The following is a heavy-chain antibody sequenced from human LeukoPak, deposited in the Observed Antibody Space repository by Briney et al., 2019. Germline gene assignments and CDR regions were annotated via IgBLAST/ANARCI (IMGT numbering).Heavy chain of an antibody. CDR2: MSYSGNT. V-gene: IGHV4-59*03. Sequence: PSETLSLTCTVSGASINNYYWTWIRQAPGKGLEWIGPMSYSGNTDYNPVLTKSRVTISVDRSKSQIYLSLGSVTAADTAVYFCAQQVVGTSNTFDTWGQGAWVTVSS. CDR1: GASINNYY. CDR3: AQQVVGTSNTFDT. D-gene: IGHD2-15*01. J-gene: IGHJ3*02.